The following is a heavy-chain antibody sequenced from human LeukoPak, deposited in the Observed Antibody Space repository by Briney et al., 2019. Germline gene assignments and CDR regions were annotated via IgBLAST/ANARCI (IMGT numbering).Heavy chain of an antibody. D-gene: IGHD5-18*01. J-gene: IGHJ4*02. CDR2: INPNSGGI. CDR1: GYTFTDYY. V-gene: IGHV1-2*02. Sequence: ASVSLSCKASGYTFTDYYIHWVRQAPGQGLDWMGWINPNSGGINYAQKFQGRVTMTRDTSITTAYMELSRLRSDDTAVYYCARLYSYGFYFDYWGQG. CDR3: ARLYSYGFYFDY.